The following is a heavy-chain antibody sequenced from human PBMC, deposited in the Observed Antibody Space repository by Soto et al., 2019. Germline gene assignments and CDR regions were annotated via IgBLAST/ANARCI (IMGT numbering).Heavy chain of an antibody. CDR1: VGSISSYY. Sequence: TSETLSLTCTVSVGSISSYYWSWIRQPPGKGLEWIGYIYYSGSTNYNPSLKSRVTISVDTSKNQFSLKLSSVTAADTAVYYCARALSSCSSTSCYRYYYYYMDVWGKGTTVTVSS. J-gene: IGHJ6*03. CDR3: ARALSSCSSTSCYRYYYYYMDV. CDR2: IYYSGST. D-gene: IGHD2-2*01. V-gene: IGHV4-59*01.